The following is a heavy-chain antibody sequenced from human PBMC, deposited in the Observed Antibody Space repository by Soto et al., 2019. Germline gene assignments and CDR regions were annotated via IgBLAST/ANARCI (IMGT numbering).Heavy chain of an antibody. V-gene: IGHV1-46*01. CDR2: INPNIGST. D-gene: IGHD2-15*01. J-gene: IGHJ4*02. Sequence: ASVKVSCKASGYTFTSYAMHWVRQAPGQGLEWVARINPNIGSTNYSQKFQGRVTVTRDTSTSTVFMELSSLHSDDTAVYYCARDLLAANYWGQGTLVTVSS. CDR3: ARDLLAANY. CDR1: GYTFTSYA.